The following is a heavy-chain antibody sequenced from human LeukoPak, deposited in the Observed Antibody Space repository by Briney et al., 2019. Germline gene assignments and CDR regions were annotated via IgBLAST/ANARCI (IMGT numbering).Heavy chain of an antibody. D-gene: IGHD6-13*01. V-gene: IGHV3-66*01. CDR3: AKDTEARIAALDFDY. CDR1: GFTVSSNY. CDR2: IYSGGST. Sequence: PGGSLRLSFAASGFTVSSNYMSWVRQAPGKGLEWVSVIYSGGSTYYADSVKGRFTISRDNSKNTLYLQMNSLRAEDTAVYYCAKDTEARIAALDFDYWGQGTLVTVSS. J-gene: IGHJ4*02.